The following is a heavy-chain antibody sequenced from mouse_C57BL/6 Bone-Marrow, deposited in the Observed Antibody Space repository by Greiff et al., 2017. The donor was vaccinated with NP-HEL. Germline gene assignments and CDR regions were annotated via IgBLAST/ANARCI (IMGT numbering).Heavy chain of an antibody. D-gene: IGHD1-1*01. J-gene: IGHJ1*03. CDR2: IRNKANGYTT. CDR1: GFTFTDYY. CDR3: ARYDGSSFYWYFDV. Sequence: EVKVVESGGGLVQPGGSLSLSCAASGFTFTDYYMSWVRQPPGKALEWLGFIRNKANGYTTEYSASVKGRFTISRDNYQSILYLQMNALRADDSATYYCARYDGSSFYWYFDVWGTGTTVTVSS. V-gene: IGHV7-3*01.